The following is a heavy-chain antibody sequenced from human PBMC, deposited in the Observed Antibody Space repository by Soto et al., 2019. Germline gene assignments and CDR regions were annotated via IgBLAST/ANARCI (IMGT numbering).Heavy chain of an antibody. CDR2: ISAYNGNT. V-gene: IGHV1-18*04. CDR3: ARVVGAYGDFDY. D-gene: IGHD1-26*01. J-gene: IGHJ4*02. CDR1: GYALTSYA. Sequence: GASVKVTWKGSGYALTSYAISWVRQAPGQGLEWMGWISAYNGNTNYAQKLQGRVTMTTDTSTSTAYMELRSLRSDDTAVYYCARVVGAYGDFDYWGQGTLVTVSS.